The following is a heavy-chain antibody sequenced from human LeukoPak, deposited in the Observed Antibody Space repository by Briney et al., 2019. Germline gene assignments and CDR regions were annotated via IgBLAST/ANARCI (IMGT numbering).Heavy chain of an antibody. V-gene: IGHV3-30*04. CDR3: ARYVSMLVAENAFDI. J-gene: IGHJ3*02. Sequence: GASLRLSCEASGFTFSSYAMHWVRQAPGKGLEWVGVISDDGSNTNYADSVKGRFTISTDNSKNTLYMQMNSLRSDDTAVYYCARYVSMLVAENAFDIWGQGTMVTVSS. CDR2: ISDDGSNT. CDR1: GFTFSSYA. D-gene: IGHD2/OR15-2a*01.